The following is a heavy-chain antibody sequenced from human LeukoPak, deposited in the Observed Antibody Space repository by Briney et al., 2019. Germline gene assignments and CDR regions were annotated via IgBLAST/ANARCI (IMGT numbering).Heavy chain of an antibody. D-gene: IGHD3-3*01. CDR3: AKDDGLRFLEWLFGY. CDR1: GFTFSSYA. CDR2: IRYDGSNK. J-gene: IGHJ4*02. V-gene: IGHV3-30*02. Sequence: GGSLRLSCAASGFTFSSYAMHWVRQAPGKGLEWVAFIRYDGSNKYYADSVKGRFTISRDNSKNTLYLQMNSLRAEDTAVYYCAKDDGLRFLEWLFGYWGQGTLVTVSS.